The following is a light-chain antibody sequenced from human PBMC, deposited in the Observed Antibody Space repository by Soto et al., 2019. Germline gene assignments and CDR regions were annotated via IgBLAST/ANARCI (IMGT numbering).Light chain of an antibody. CDR1: QTVNNKY. V-gene: IGKV3-20*01. CDR2: ATS. J-gene: IGKJ1*01. Sequence: DIVLAQSPGTLSLSPGERAIRCCGGGQTVNNKYLAWFQQKPAQAPRLLIYATSSRATGIPDRFSGSGSGTDFTLTISRLEPEDFAVYYCQQYGRSGTFGQGTKVDIK. CDR3: QQYGRSGT.